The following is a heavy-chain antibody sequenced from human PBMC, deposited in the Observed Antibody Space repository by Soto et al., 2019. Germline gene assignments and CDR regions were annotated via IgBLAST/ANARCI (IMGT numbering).Heavy chain of an antibody. CDR1: GSTSTTYE. V-gene: IGHV1-8*01. J-gene: IGHJ6*02. CDR2: MSPSSGNT. D-gene: IGHD3-10*01. Sequence: QVQLVQSGAEVKKPGASGRVSGKASGSTSTTYEINGVRQVQEQGLEWMGWMSPSSGNTGYVDQFRGRVTMTSNTSMTTAYMELSSLRSEDTAVYYCARVGGQLFGDHGMDVWGQGTTVTVSS. CDR3: ARVGGQLFGDHGMDV.